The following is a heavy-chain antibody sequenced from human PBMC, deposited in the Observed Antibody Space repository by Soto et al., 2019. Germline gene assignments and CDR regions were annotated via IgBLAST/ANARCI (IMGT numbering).Heavy chain of an antibody. V-gene: IGHV4-59*01. D-gene: IGHD3-10*01. CDR3: ARTPFYYFGLGTHLYYFDF. CDR2: VYYSGPT. Sequence: QVRLQDPAPRLIKPSETLSLTGTVASGSISSYSWSWFRQPPGKDLGWIGYVYYSGPTNNNSSLKSRVTISIDPSKNQFSLTLNSVTAADTAVYYCARTPFYYFGLGTHLYYFDFWDQGALVTVSS. CDR1: SGSISSYS. J-gene: IGHJ4*02.